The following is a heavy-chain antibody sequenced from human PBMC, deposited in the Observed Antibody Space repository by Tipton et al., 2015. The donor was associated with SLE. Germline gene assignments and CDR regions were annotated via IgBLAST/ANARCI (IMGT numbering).Heavy chain of an antibody. CDR2: ISSSGSPA. J-gene: IGHJ4*02. CDR3: ARVGLDYSSPYYFDY. D-gene: IGHD6-13*01. CDR1: GFIFGDYY. V-gene: IGHV3-11*04. Sequence: SLRLSCAGSGFIFGDYYMSWIRQAPGKGLEWVSYISSSGSPAYYADSVRGRFTISRDNAKSSLYLQMNSLRAEDTAVYYCARVGLDYSSPYYFDYWGQGTLVTVSS.